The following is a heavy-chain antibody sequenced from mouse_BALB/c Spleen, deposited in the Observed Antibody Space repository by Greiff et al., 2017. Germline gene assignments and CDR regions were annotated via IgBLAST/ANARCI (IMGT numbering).Heavy chain of an antibody. D-gene: IGHD2-1*01. CDR2: IHYSGST. CDR3: TRGNWSPCAY. Sequence: DVQLVESGPDLVKPSQSLSLSCTVTGYSITSGYMWYWMRQLAGNQLEGMGDIHYSGSTNYNPSLKSRISITRDTSNNQFFLQLNSMTTEDTATYYCTRGNWSPCAYWGQGTLVTVSA. V-gene: IGHV3-1*02. J-gene: IGHJ3*01. CDR1: GYSITSGYM.